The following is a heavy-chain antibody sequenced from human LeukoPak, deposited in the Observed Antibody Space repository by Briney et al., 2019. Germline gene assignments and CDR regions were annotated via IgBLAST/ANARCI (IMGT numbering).Heavy chain of an antibody. V-gene: IGHV1-2*02. Sequence: ASVKVSCKASGYTFTGYYMHWVRQAPGQGLEWMGWINPNSGGTNYAQKFQGRVTMTRDTSISTAYMELSRLRSDDTAVYYCARALGYCSSTSCCSNYYYGMDVWGQGTTVTVSS. CDR2: INPNSGGT. CDR1: GYTFTGYY. D-gene: IGHD2-2*01. CDR3: ARALGYCSSTSCCSNYYYGMDV. J-gene: IGHJ6*02.